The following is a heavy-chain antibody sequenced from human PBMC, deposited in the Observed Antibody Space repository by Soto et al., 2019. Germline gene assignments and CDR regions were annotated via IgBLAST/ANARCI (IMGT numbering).Heavy chain of an antibody. V-gene: IGHV3-21*01. Sequence: GGSLRLSCAASGFTFSSYSMNWVRQAPGKGLEWVSSISSSSSYIYYADSVKGRFTISRDNAKNSLYLHMNSLRAEDTAVYYCARDYYSGGTPGAFDIWGQGTMVTVSS. CDR2: ISSSSSYI. D-gene: IGHD3-22*01. CDR1: GFTFSSYS. CDR3: ARDYYSGGTPGAFDI. J-gene: IGHJ3*02.